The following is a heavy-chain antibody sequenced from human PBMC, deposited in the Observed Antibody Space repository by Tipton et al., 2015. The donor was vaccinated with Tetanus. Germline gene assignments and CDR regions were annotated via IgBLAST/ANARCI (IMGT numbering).Heavy chain of an antibody. J-gene: IGHJ4*02. D-gene: IGHD6-19*01. V-gene: IGHV4-4*07. CDR1: RASMNSYF. Sequence: TLSLTCTVSRASMNSYFWTWIRQPAGKGLEWIGRIYPSGSTNYNPSLESRVTISVDTSKSYCSLTLTSVTAADTAVYYCARERLGPVTGTRFFYDYWGQGIPVIVSS. CDR3: ARERLGPVTGTRFFYDY. CDR2: IYPSGST.